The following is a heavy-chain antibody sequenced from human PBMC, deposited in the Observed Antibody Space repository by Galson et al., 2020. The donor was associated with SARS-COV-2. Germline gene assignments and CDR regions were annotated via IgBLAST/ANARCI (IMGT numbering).Heavy chain of an antibody. Sequence: GESLKISCKASGYTFTSYGISWVRQAPGQGLEWMGWSSAYNGNTNYAQKLQGRVTMTTDTSTSTAYMELRSLRSDDTAVYYCARNGRYYYDSSGYYSEDQNDAFDIWGQGTMVTVSS. CDR1: GYTFTSYG. J-gene: IGHJ3*02. CDR3: ARNGRYYYDSSGYYSEDQNDAFDI. V-gene: IGHV1-18*01. D-gene: IGHD3-22*01. CDR2: SSAYNGNT.